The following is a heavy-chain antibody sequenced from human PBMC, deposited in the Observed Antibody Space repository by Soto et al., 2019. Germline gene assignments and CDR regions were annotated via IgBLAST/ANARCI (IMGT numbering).Heavy chain of an antibody. CDR3: ARDYLRALDY. J-gene: IGHJ4*02. Sequence: PSETLSLTCTVSGGSISSHYWSWIRQPPGKALEWIGYISHSGSTNYNPSLKSRVSISRDTFKNQLSLQLSSVTAADTALYYCARDYLRALDYWGQGTLVT. CDR1: GGSISSHY. V-gene: IGHV4-59*11. D-gene: IGHD3-10*01. CDR2: ISHSGST.